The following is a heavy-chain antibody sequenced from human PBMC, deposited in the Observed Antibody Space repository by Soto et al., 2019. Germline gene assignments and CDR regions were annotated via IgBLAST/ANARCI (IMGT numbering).Heavy chain of an antibody. CDR2: ISSSSSTI. D-gene: IGHD3-22*01. CDR1: GFTFSSYS. CDR3: ARGAYYYDSSGLSY. Sequence: EVQLVESGGGLVQPGGSLRLSCAASGFTFSSYSMNWVRQAPGKGLEWVSYISSSSSTIYYADSVKGRFTISRDNAKNSLYLQMNSLRAEDTAVYYCARGAYYYDSSGLSYWGQGTPVTVSS. V-gene: IGHV3-48*01. J-gene: IGHJ4*02.